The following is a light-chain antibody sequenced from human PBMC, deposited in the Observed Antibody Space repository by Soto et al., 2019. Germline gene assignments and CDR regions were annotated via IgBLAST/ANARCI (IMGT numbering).Light chain of an antibody. CDR2: EVT. J-gene: IGLJ1*01. CDR1: SSDVGRYNY. CDR3: GSYTSTYVRI. V-gene: IGLV2-14*01. Sequence: QHGLTQPASVSLSPGQSITMSGTGTSSDVGRYNYVSWYQQYPGRAPKLIIYEVTNRPSGVSDRFSGSKSGNVASLTISGLQAADEADYYCGSYTSTYVRIFGTGTKVTVL.